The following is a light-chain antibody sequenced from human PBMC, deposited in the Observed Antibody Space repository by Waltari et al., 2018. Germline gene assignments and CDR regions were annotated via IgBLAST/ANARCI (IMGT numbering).Light chain of an antibody. CDR2: DVN. V-gene: IGLV2-23*02. CDR1: TSDIGSHNI. J-gene: IGLJ3*02. Sequence: QSALTQPASMSGSPGQSITVSCTGATSDIGSHNIVSWYQQHPGKAPKLIRYDVNRRPSGVSDRFSGSKSGITASLTISGLQAEDEADYYCCSYAGSTTWVFGGGTKLTVL. CDR3: CSYAGSTTWV.